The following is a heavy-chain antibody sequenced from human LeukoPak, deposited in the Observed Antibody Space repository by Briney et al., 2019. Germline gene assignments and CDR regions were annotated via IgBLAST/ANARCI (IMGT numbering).Heavy chain of an antibody. Sequence: SETLSLTCTVSGGSISSSSYYWGWIRQPPGKGLEWIGSIYYSGTTYYNPSLNSRVPISVDTSNNQFSLKLSSVTAADTAVYYCARHVIGESAQYYFDYWGQGTLVTVSS. CDR3: ARHVIGESAQYYFDY. V-gene: IGHV4-39*01. J-gene: IGHJ4*02. D-gene: IGHD3-10*01. CDR1: GGSISSSSYY. CDR2: IYYSGTT.